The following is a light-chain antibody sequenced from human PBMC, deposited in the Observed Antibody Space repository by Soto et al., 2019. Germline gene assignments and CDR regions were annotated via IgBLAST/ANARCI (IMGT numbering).Light chain of an antibody. J-gene: IGKJ1*01. CDR1: QSVSSSY. CDR3: QQYGRSWWT. Sequence: EIVLTQSPGTLSLSPGERATLSCRTSQSVSSSYLAWYQQKPGQAPRLLIYGASSTATGIPDRFSGSGSGKDFNLTISRLEPEDFAVYYCQQYGRSWWTFGQGTKVEIK. V-gene: IGKV3-20*01. CDR2: GAS.